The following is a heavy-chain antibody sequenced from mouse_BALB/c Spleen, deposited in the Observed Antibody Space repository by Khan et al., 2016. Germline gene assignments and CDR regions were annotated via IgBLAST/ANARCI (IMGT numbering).Heavy chain of an antibody. Sequence: QVQLQQPGAELARPGASVKMSCKASGYTFTSYTMHWVKQRPGQGLEWIGYINPSSGYTNYNQKFKDKATLTADKSSSTAYMQLSSLTSEDSAVYYCARDRYEERVFDYWGQGTTLTVSS. CDR2: INPSSGYT. V-gene: IGHV1-4*01. CDR1: GYTFTSYT. J-gene: IGHJ2*01. CDR3: ARDRYEERVFDY. D-gene: IGHD2-14*01.